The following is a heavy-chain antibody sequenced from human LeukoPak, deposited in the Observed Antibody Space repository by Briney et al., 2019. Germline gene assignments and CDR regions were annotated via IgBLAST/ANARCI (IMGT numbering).Heavy chain of an antibody. V-gene: IGHV1-46*01. CDR1: GYTFTSYF. Sequence: ASVKVSCKASGYTFTSYFMHWVRQAPGQGLEWMGIINPSGGSTSYAQKFQGRVTMTRDTSTSTVYMELSSLRSEDTAVYYCARDGVRIPYFDYWGQGTLVTVSS. CDR3: ARDGVRIPYFDY. J-gene: IGHJ4*02. D-gene: IGHD5-18*01. CDR2: INPSGGST.